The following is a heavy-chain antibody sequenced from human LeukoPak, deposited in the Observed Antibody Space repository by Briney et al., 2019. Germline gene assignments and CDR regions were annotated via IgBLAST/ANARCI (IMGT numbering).Heavy chain of an antibody. CDR1: GGSISSYY. D-gene: IGHD4-17*01. CDR3: TRDTGTTGEVKFDP. V-gene: IGHV4-4*07. Sequence: SETLSLTCTVSGGSISSYYWSWIRQPAGKGLEWIGRIYTSGSTTYDPSLKSRVTMSVDTSKSQFSLNLMSVTAADTAVYDCTRDTGTTGEVKFDPWGQGTLVTVSS. CDR2: IYTSGST. J-gene: IGHJ5*02.